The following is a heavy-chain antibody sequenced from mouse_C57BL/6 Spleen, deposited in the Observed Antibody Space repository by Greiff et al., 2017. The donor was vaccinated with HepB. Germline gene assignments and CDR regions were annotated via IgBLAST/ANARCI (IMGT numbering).Heavy chain of an antibody. V-gene: IGHV1-26*01. J-gene: IGHJ1*03. D-gene: IGHD1-1*01. CDR2: INPNNGGT. Sequence: EVQLQQSGPELVKPGASVKISCKASGYTFTDYYMNWVKQSHGKSLEWIGDINPNNGGTSYNQKFKGKATLTVDKSSSTAYMELRSLTSEDSAVYYCARHYGSSHWYLDVWGTGTTVTVSS. CDR3: ARHYGSSHWYLDV. CDR1: GYTFTDYY.